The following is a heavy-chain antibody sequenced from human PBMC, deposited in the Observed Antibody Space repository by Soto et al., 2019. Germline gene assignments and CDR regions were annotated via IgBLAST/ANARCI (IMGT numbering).Heavy chain of an antibody. CDR1: GFSFSSYA. Sequence: GGSLRLSCAASGFSFSSYAMNWARQAPGKGLEWVSVISGSGDSTYYADSVKGRFTISRDNSKNTLYLQMISLRAEDTAVYYCAWGSSGCYYDYWGRGSLVTVSA. J-gene: IGHJ4*02. CDR3: AWGSSGCYYDY. V-gene: IGHV3-23*01. CDR2: ISGSGDST. D-gene: IGHD6-19*01.